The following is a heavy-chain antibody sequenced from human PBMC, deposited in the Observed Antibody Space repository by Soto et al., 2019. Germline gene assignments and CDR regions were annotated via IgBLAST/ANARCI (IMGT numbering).Heavy chain of an antibody. D-gene: IGHD3-10*01. J-gene: IGHJ4*02. CDR2: ISAYNGNT. CDR3: ASDGGSYGSVSYILDFDY. CDR1: GYTFTSYG. Sequence: QVQLVQSGAEVKKPGASVKVSCKASGYTFTSYGISWVRQAPGQGLEWMGWISAYNGNTNYAQKLQGRVTMTTDTSTSTAYMELRSLRSDDTAVYYCASDGGSYGSVSYILDFDYWCQGTLLTVSS. V-gene: IGHV1-18*01.